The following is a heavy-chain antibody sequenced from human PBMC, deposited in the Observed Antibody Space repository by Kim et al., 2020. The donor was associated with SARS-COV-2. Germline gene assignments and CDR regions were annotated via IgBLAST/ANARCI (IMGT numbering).Heavy chain of an antibody. CDR2: IYYSGST. V-gene: IGHV4-31*03. D-gene: IGHD2-2*01. J-gene: IGHJ5*02. CDR1: GGSISSGSYY. Sequence: SETLSLTCTVSGGSISSGSYYWSWIRQHPGKGLEWIGYIYYSGSTYYNPSHKSRVTISVDTSKNQFSLKLSSVTAADTAVYFCARVSTTSRRFDPCGQGTLVTVSS. CDR3: ARVSTTSRRFDP.